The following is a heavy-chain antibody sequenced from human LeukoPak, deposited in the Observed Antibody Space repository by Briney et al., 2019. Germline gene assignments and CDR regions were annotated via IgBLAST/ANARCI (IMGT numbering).Heavy chain of an antibody. CDR1: GGSFSGYY. CDR3: ARDVSYYYGSGSYYSRGEFDY. J-gene: IGHJ4*02. V-gene: IGHV4-34*01. D-gene: IGHD3-10*01. CDR2: IYHSGST. Sequence: SETLSLTCAVYGGSFSGYYWSWIRQPPGKGLEWIGSIYHSGSTYYNPSLKSRVTISVDTSKNQFSLKLSSVTAADTAVYYCARDVSYYYGSGSYYSRGEFDYWGQGTLVTVSS.